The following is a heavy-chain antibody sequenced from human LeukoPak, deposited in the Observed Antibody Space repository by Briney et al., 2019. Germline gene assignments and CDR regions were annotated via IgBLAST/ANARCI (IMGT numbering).Heavy chain of an antibody. J-gene: IGHJ4*02. Sequence: GRSLRLSCAASGFTFSAYGMHWVRQAPGKGLEWVAVISYDGSNKYYADSVKGRFTTSRDNSKNTLYLQMNSLRAEDTAVYYCARDIAVAGSPRYFDYWGQGTLVTVSS. CDR1: GFTFSAYG. CDR2: ISYDGSNK. D-gene: IGHD6-19*01. CDR3: ARDIAVAGSPRYFDY. V-gene: IGHV3-30*03.